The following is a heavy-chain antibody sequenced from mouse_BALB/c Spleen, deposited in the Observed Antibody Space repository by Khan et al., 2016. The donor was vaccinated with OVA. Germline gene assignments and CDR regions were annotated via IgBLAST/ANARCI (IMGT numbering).Heavy chain of an antibody. CDR2: ITYSGNT. D-gene: IGHD1-1*01. Sequence: EVELEESGPSLVKPSQTLSLTCSVTGDSITSGFWNWIRKFPGNKFEYLGYITYSGNTSYNPSLKSRISFSRDTSKSQYFLKLNSVTTEDTATYFCARSYGSWAMDYWGQGTSVTVSS. CDR3: ARSYGSWAMDY. CDR1: GDSITSGF. J-gene: IGHJ4*01. V-gene: IGHV3-8*02.